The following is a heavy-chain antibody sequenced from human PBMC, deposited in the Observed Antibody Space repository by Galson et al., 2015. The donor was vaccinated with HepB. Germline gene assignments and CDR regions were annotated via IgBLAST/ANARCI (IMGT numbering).Heavy chain of an antibody. CDR1: GFSFSSYA. CDR2: ISGSGGTT. CDR3: AKEWFGELS. D-gene: IGHD3-10*01. Sequence: SLRLSCAASGFSFSSYAMSWVRQAPGRGLEWVSVISGSGGTTYYADSVKGRFTISRDNSKNTLSLQMNSLRAEDTAVYYCAKEWFGELSWGQGTLVTVSS. J-gene: IGHJ4*02. V-gene: IGHV3-23*01.